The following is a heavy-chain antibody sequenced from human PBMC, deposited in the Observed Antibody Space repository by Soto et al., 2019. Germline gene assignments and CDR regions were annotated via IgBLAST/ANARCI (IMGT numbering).Heavy chain of an antibody. CDR3: ARGVYGSGNYYTGPSAFDI. V-gene: IGHV1-24*01. CDR2: FDPEDGET. D-gene: IGHD3-10*01. Sequence: ASVKVSCKVSGYTLTELSMHWVRQAPGKGLEWMGGFDPEDGETIYAQKFQGRVTMTEDTSTDTAYMELSSLRSEDTAVYYCARGVYGSGNYYTGPSAFDIWGQGTMVTVSS. CDR1: GYTLTELS. J-gene: IGHJ3*02.